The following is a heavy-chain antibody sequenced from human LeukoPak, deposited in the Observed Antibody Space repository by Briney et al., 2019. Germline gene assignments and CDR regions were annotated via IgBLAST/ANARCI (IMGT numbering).Heavy chain of an antibody. D-gene: IGHD1-14*01. CDR1: GFTVGSNY. J-gene: IGHJ4*02. Sequence: PGGSLRLSCAASGFTVGSNYMIWVRQAPGKGLEWVSIIYSGGIKYYTDSVKGRFTISRDSSKNTLYLQMNSLRAEDTAVYYCATTLRLTGLLELDSWGQGTLVTVSS. V-gene: IGHV3-53*01. CDR3: ATTLRLTGLLELDS. CDR2: IYSGGIK.